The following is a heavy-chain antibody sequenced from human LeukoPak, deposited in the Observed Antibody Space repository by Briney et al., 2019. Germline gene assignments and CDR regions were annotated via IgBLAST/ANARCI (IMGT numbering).Heavy chain of an antibody. Sequence: ASVKVSCKASGYTFTGYYMHWVRQAPGQGLEWMGWINPNSGGTNYAQKFQGRVTMTRDTSISTAYMELSRLRSDDTAVYYCARDLQAEGGSYGDYGTVGLTGAFDIWGQGTMVTVSS. CDR3: ARDLQAEGGSYGDYGTVGLTGAFDI. D-gene: IGHD4-17*01. CDR2: INPNSGGT. J-gene: IGHJ3*02. CDR1: GYTFTGYY. V-gene: IGHV1-2*02.